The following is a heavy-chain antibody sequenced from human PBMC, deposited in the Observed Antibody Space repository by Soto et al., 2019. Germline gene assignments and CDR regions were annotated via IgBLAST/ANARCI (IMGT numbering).Heavy chain of an antibody. J-gene: IGHJ4*02. Sequence: EVQLVESGGGLVQPGGSLRLSCAASGFTFSSYWMSWVRQAPGKGLEWVANIKQDGSEKYYVDSVKGRFTISRDNAKNSLYLQMNSLRPEDTAVYYWARDAVAATPQINSWGQGPLFPVSS. CDR1: GFTFSSYW. V-gene: IGHV3-7*01. CDR3: ARDAVAATPQINS. CDR2: IKQDGSEK. D-gene: IGHD2-15*01.